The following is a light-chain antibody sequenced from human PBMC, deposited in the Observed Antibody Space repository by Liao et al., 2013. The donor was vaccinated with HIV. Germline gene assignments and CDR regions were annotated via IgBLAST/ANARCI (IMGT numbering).Light chain of an antibody. J-gene: IGLJ2*01. CDR2: KDS. Sequence: SYVLTQPPSVSVSPGQTARITCSGDALPKQYAHWYQQKPGQAPVLVICKDSERPSGIPERFSGSSSGTTVTLTISGVRSEDEADYYCQSTDNSGTYGDVVFGGGTKLTVL. CDR3: QSTDNSGTYGDVV. V-gene: IGLV3-25*03. CDR1: ALPKQY.